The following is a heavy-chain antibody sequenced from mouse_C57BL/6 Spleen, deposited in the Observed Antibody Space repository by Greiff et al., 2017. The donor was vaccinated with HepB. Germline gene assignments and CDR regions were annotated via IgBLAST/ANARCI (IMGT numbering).Heavy chain of an antibody. V-gene: IGHV1-26*01. Sequence: EVQLQQSGPELVKPGASVKISCKASGYTFTDYYMNWVKQSHGKSLEWIGDINPNNGGTSYNQKFKGKATLTVAKSSSTAYMELRSLTSEDSAVYYCARSVTTVVPFDYWGQGTTLTVSS. CDR1: GYTFTDYY. J-gene: IGHJ2*01. D-gene: IGHD1-1*01. CDR3: ARSVTTVVPFDY. CDR2: INPNNGGT.